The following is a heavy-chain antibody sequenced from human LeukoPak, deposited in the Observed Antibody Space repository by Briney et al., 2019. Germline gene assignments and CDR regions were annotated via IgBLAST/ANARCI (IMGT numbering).Heavy chain of an antibody. V-gene: IGHV5-51*01. CDR2: IYPGDSDT. D-gene: IGHD5-18*01. CDR1: GYSFTRYW. Sequence: GESLKISCKGSGYSFTRYWIGWVRQMPGKGLEWMGIIYPGDSDTRYSPSFQGQVTISADKSISTAYLQWSSLKASDTAMYYCASEGRGYSYSYAFDIWGQGTMVTVSS. J-gene: IGHJ3*02. CDR3: ASEGRGYSYSYAFDI.